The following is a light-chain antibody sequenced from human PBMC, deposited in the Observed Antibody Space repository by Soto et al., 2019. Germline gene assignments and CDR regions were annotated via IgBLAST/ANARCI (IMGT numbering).Light chain of an antibody. J-gene: IGKJ1*01. CDR3: QQRSNS. CDR1: LRVNSDY. V-gene: IGKV3D-20*02. CDR2: AAS. Sequence: EIVLTQSPATLSMSPVERATLSCRASLRVNSDYLAWYQQKPGQAPRLLIYAASSRATGIPDRFSGSGSGTDFTLTINRLEPEDFAVYYCQQRSNSFGQGTKVDNK.